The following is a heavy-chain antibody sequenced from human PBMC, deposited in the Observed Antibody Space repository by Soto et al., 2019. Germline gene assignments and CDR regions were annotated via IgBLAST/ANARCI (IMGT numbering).Heavy chain of an antibody. V-gene: IGHV5-51*01. D-gene: IGHD6-13*01. Sequence: GESLKISCRASGYSFTASWIAWVRQMPGKGLEWMGIIYPGDFDTRYSPSFQGQVTISVDKSISTAYLQWSSLKASDTALYYCARVAAAGTFGYFDPWGQGTLVTVSS. CDR3: ARVAAAGTFGYFDP. CDR1: GYSFTASW. J-gene: IGHJ5*02. CDR2: IYPGDFDT.